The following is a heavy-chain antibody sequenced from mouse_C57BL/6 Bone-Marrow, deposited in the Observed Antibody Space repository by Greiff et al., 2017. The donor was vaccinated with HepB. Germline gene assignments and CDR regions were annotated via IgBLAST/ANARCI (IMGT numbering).Heavy chain of an antibody. CDR1: GFNIKDYY. J-gene: IGHJ2*01. CDR2: IDPADGDT. Sequence: VQLQQSGAELVRPGASVKLSCTASGFNIKDYYMHWVKQRPEQGLEWIGRIDPADGDTEYDQKFQGKATMTADTSSNTAYLQLSSLASEDTAVYYCSYYYGSNYFDYWGQGTTLTVSA. CDR3: SYYYGSNYFDY. D-gene: IGHD1-1*01. V-gene: IGHV14-1*01.